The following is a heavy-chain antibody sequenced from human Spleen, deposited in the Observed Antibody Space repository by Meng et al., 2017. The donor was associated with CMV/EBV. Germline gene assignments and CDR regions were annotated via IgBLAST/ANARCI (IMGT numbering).Heavy chain of an antibody. V-gene: IGHV4-59*01. CDR1: GGFISSYY. CDR2: IYYSGST. CDR3: ARDRSSGYCDY. D-gene: IGHD3-22*01. Sequence: SETLSLTCTVSGGFISSYYWSWIRQPPGKGLEWIGYIYYSGSTNYNPSLKSRVTMSVDTSKNQFSLKLSSVSAADTALYYCARDRSSGYCDYWGQGTLVTVSS. J-gene: IGHJ4*02.